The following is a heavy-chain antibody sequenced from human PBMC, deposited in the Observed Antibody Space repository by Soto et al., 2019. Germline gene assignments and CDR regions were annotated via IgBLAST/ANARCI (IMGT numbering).Heavy chain of an antibody. CDR1: GFTFSSYW. Sequence: EVQLVESGGGLVQPGGSLRLSCAASGFTFSSYWMHWVRQAPGKGLVWVSRINSDGSTIYYADSVKGRFTISRDNAKNSLYLQMNSLRDEDTAVYYCARGAYIVVVPAGADYWGQGTLVTVSS. CDR3: ARGAYIVVVPAGADY. D-gene: IGHD2-2*01. J-gene: IGHJ4*02. CDR2: INSDGSTI. V-gene: IGHV3-74*01.